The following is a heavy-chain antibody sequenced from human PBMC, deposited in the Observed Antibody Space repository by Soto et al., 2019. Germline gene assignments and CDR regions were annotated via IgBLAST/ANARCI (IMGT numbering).Heavy chain of an antibody. CDR2: IKEDGSEE. J-gene: IGHJ6*02. CDR1: GFTFSTYW. CDR3: ARDWGAPGRGSALGYYYHFGMDV. D-gene: IGHD3-16*01. Sequence: EVQLVESGGGLVQPGGSLRLSCAASGFTFSTYWMNWVRQAPGKGLQWVANIKEDGSEEHYVDSVKGRFTISRDNAKNSLYLDMNSRRGEDTAVYYCARDWGAPGRGSALGYYYHFGMDVWGQGTTVTVPS. V-gene: IGHV3-7*05.